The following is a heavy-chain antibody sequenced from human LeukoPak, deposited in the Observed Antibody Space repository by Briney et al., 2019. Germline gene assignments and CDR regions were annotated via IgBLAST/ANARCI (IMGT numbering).Heavy chain of an antibody. Sequence: SETLSLTCIVSGAAMTSHHWNWIRQTPGKRLEWIGYIYHRANTNFITSYSSSLRSRVSMSVDMSKNHFSLSLTSVTAADTAIYYCSGGRSSRYSDYWGQGALVTV. CDR1: GAAMTSHH. J-gene: IGHJ4*02. D-gene: IGHD3-9*01. V-gene: IGHV4-59*11. CDR3: SGGRSSRYSDY. CDR2: IYHRANT.